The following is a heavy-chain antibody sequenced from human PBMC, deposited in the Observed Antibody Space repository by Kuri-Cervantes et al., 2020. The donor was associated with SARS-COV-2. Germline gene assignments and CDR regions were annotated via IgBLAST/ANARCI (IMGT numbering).Heavy chain of an antibody. V-gene: IGHV4-34*01. D-gene: IGHD6-19*01. CDR1: GGSFSNFL. Sequence: SETLSLTCGVYGGSFSNFLWDWVRQPPGKGLEWIGEINYSGTTNYNPSLTSRVTISVDPSKNLFSLNLTSVTAADTAMYYCARLRRHNDGWFATGYYMDVWGKGTTVTVSS. CDR2: INYSGTT. CDR3: ARLRRHNDGWFATGYYMDV. J-gene: IGHJ6*03.